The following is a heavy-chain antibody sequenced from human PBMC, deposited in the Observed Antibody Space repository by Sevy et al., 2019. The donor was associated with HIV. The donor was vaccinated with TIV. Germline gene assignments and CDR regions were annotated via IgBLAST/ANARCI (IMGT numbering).Heavy chain of an antibody. V-gene: IGHV3-23*01. CDR3: ALGRLGFPAFDY. CDR2: ISGSGGST. D-gene: IGHD6-19*01. J-gene: IGHJ4*01. Sequence: GGYLRLSCAASGFTFSTYAMSWVRQAPGKGLEWVSEISGSGGSTYHADSVKGRFTISRDNSKNTLYLQMNSLRAEDTAVYYCALGRLGFPAFDYWGHGTLVTVSS. CDR1: GFTFSTYA.